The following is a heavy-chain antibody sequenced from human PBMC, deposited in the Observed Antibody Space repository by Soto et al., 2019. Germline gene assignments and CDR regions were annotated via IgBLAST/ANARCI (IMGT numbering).Heavy chain of an antibody. V-gene: IGHV1-2*04. CDR3: ARGSRIAVAGNPFSDY. Sequence: GASVKVSCKASGYIFTGYYIHWVRQAPGQGLEWMGWINPNSGDTNYAQKFQGWVTMTRDTSISTAYMELSRLTFDDTAVYYCARGSRIAVAGNPFSDYWGQGTLVTVSS. D-gene: IGHD6-19*01. CDR1: GYIFTGYY. CDR2: INPNSGDT. J-gene: IGHJ4*02.